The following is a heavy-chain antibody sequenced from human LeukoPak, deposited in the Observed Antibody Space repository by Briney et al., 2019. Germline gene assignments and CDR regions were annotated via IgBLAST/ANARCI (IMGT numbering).Heavy chain of an antibody. J-gene: IGHJ5*02. D-gene: IGHD2-2*01. CDR1: SGSFSVDN. CDR2: INNSGST. Sequence: SETLSLTSAVYSGSFSVDNWSWISEPPRKGVECIGGINNSGSTTYNPSLKSRVTPSVDTAKNHFSLRLSSVTAARTAMYYRARALSGVVPGTISGVGKFLFDTWGQGTLVTVSS. V-gene: IGHV4-34*01. CDR3: ARALSGVVPGTISGVGKFLFDT.